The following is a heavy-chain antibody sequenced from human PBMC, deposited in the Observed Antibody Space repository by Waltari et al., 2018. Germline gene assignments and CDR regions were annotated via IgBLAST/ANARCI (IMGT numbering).Heavy chain of an antibody. D-gene: IGHD3-3*01. CDR3: ARGRADLDY. V-gene: IGHV3-7*01. J-gene: IGHJ4*02. CDR2: VKQDGSAK. CDR1: GLSFSNYW. Sequence: EVQLVESGGGLVQPGGSLSLSCAASGLSFSNYWMTWVRQVAGKGPEWVATVKQDGSAKYYVDSVKGRFTILKDNSKNSLYLHMNSLRAEDTATYYCARGRADLDYWGQGTLVTVSS.